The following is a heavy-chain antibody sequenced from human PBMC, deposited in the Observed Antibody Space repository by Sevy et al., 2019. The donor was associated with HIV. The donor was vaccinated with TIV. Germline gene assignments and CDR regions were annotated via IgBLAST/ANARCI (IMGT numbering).Heavy chain of an antibody. D-gene: IGHD3-22*01. CDR3: TTIDSCYDSSGQLYYFDY. CDR2: FKSNTDGVTT. CDR1: GVTFNSAW. J-gene: IGHJ4*02. V-gene: IGHV3-15*01. Sequence: GGSLRLSCAASGVTFNSAWMSWVRQAPGKGLEWVGRFKSNTDGVTTDYAAPVKGRFTISRDDSKNTLYLQMNSLKTEDTAVYYCTTIDSCYDSSGQLYYFDYWGQGTLVTVSS.